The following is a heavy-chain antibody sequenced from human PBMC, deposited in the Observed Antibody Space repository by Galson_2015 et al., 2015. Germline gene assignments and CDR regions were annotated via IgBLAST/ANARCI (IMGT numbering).Heavy chain of an antibody. J-gene: IGHJ4*02. V-gene: IGHV1-24*01. CDR3: ATGLPYYYDSSGSLSDY. Sequence: SVKVSCKVSGYTLTELSMHWVRQAPGKGLEWMGGFDPEDGETIYAQKFQGRVTMTEDTSTDTAYMELNSLRSEDTAVYYCATGLPYYYDSSGSLSDYWGQGTLVTVSS. D-gene: IGHD3-22*01. CDR1: GYTLTELS. CDR2: FDPEDGET.